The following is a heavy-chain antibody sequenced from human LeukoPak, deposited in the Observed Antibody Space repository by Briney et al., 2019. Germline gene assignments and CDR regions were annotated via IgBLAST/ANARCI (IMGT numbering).Heavy chain of an antibody. CDR2: ISAYNGNT. D-gene: IGHD6-19*01. V-gene: IGHV1-18*01. J-gene: IGHJ4*02. Sequence: ASAKVSCKASGYTFTSYGISWVRQAPGQGLEWMGWISAYNGNTNYAQKLQGRVTMTTDTSTSTAYMELRSLRSDDTAVYYCARSPVYVAVATDDYWGQGTLVTVSS. CDR1: GYTFTSYG. CDR3: ARSPVYVAVATDDY.